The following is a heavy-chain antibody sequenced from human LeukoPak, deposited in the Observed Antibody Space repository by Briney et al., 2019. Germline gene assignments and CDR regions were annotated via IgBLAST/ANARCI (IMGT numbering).Heavy chain of an antibody. Sequence: GGSLRLSCAASGFTFSSYSMNWVRQAPGKGLEWVSSISSISSYLYYADSVKGRFTISRDNAKNSLYLQMNSLRAEDTAVYYCAKAGDYYDSSGYYYVLDYWGQGTLVTVSS. V-gene: IGHV3-21*04. J-gene: IGHJ4*02. CDR3: AKAGDYYDSSGYYYVLDY. D-gene: IGHD3-22*01. CDR1: GFTFSSYS. CDR2: ISSISSYL.